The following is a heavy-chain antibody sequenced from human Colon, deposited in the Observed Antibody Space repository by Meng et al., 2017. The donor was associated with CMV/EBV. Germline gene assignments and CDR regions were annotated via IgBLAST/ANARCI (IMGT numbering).Heavy chain of an antibody. CDR2: ISSSGRTI. V-gene: IGHV3-11*01. CDR1: GFSFNDYS. D-gene: IGHD6-13*01. Sequence: CAASGFSFNDYSMSWIRQAPGKGLEWVSYISSSGRTIYYADSVRGRFTISRDNARNSLYLQMNTLRADDTAVYYCVRTPAAATGWFDPWGQGTLVTVSS. J-gene: IGHJ5*02. CDR3: VRTPAAATGWFDP.